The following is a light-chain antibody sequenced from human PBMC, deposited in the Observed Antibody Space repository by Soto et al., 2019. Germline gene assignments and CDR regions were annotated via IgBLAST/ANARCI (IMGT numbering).Light chain of an antibody. CDR2: AAS. V-gene: IGKV3-20*01. J-gene: IGKJ5*01. CDR1: QTVSSSF. CDR3: QQYGSSQIT. Sequence: EIVLTQSPGTLSLSPGARAPLSCRASQTVSSSFLAWSQQTPGQAPRLLIYAASSRATGIPDRFSGSGSGTDFTLTISRLGPEDFAVYYCQQYGSSQITFGQGTRLEIK.